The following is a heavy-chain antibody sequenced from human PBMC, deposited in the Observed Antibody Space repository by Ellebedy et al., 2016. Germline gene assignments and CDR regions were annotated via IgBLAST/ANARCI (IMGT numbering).Heavy chain of an antibody. J-gene: IGHJ5*02. V-gene: IGHV3-21*01. CDR1: GFTFSSYN. CDR2: ISSSSRYI. CDR3: TRDLMTAGWFDP. D-gene: IGHD2-21*02. Sequence: GESLKISCAASGFTFSSYNMNWVRQAPGKGLEWVSSISSSSRYIYYADSVKGRFTISRDNAKNSLYLHMKSLRAEDTAVYYCTRDLMTAGWFDPWGQGTQVTAS.